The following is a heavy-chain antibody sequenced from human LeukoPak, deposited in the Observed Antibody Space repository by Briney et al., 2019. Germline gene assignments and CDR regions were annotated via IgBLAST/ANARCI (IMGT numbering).Heavy chain of an antibody. CDR2: IWYDGSNK. V-gene: IGHV3-33*06. J-gene: IGHJ3*02. Sequence: GRSLRLSCAASGFTFSSYGMQWVRQAPGKGLEWVAVIWYDGSNKYYADSVKGRFTISRDNSKNTLYLQMNSLRAEDTAVYYCAKDQREATGTYDAFDIWGQGTMVTVSS. D-gene: IGHD5-24*01. CDR3: AKDQREATGTYDAFDI. CDR1: GFTFSSYG.